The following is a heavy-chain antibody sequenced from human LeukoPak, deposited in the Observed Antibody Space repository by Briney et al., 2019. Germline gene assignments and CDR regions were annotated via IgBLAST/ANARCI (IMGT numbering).Heavy chain of an antibody. V-gene: IGHV3-73*01. CDR2: IRSKANSYAT. D-gene: IGHD2-2*01. Sequence: GGSLNLSCAASGITFSGSAMHWVRQASGKGLEWVGRIRSKANSYATAYAASVRGRFTISRDDSKNTAYLQMNSLKTEDTAVYYCTRLVVVPAASWGQGTLVTVSS. J-gene: IGHJ4*02. CDR3: TRLVVVPAAS. CDR1: GITFSGSA.